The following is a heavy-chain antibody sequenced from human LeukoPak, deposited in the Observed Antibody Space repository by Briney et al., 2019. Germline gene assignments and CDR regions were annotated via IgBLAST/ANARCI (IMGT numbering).Heavy chain of an antibody. CDR3: ARDPRL. Sequence: GGSLRLSCAASGFTFSSYAVHWVRQAPGKGLEWVAVISYDGSNKYYADSVKGRFTISTDNSKNTLYLQMNSLRAEDTAVYYCARDPRLWGQGTLVTVSS. CDR2: ISYDGSNK. V-gene: IGHV3-30-3*01. J-gene: IGHJ4*02. CDR1: GFTFSSYA.